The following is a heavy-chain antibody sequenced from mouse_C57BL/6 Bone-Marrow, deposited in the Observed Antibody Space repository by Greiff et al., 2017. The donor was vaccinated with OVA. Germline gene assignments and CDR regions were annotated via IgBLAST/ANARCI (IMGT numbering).Heavy chain of an antibody. CDR2: ISYDGSN. D-gene: IGHD1-1*01. J-gene: IGHJ4*01. Sequence: EVKLQESGPGLVKPSQSLSLTCSVTGYSITSGYYWNWIRQFPGNKLEWMGYISYDGSNNYNPSLKNRISITRDTSKNQFFLKLNSVTTEDAATCYCARGREGGNYYGLYYAMDYWGQGTSVTVSS. CDR1: GYSITSGYY. V-gene: IGHV3-6*01. CDR3: ARGREGGNYYGLYYAMDY.